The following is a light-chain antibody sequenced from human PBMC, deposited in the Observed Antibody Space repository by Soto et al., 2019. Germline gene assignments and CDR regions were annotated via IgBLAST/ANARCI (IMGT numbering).Light chain of an antibody. Sequence: EIVMTQPPATLSVSPGERATLSCGPSQTITTNLAWYQLKPGQAPRLLIYGASTRATGIPARFSGSGSGTEFTLSISSLQSEDFAVYYCQQYNNWPLTFGGGTKVDIK. J-gene: IGKJ4*01. CDR3: QQYNNWPLT. CDR2: GAS. V-gene: IGKV3-15*01. CDR1: QTITTN.